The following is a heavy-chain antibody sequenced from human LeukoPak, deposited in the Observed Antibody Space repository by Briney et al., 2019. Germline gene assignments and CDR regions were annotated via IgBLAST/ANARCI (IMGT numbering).Heavy chain of an antibody. J-gene: IGHJ5*02. V-gene: IGHV4-59*11. CDR2: IYYSGST. CDR3: ARDLRTFDP. Sequence: YPSETLSLTCTVSGGSISSHYWSWIRQPPGKGLEWIGYIYYSGSTNYNPSPKSRVTISVDTSKNQFSLKLSSLTAADTAVYYCARDLRTFDPWGQGTLVTVSS. CDR1: GGSISSHY.